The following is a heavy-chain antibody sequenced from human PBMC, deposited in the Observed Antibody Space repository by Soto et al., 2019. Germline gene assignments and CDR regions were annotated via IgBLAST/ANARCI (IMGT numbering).Heavy chain of an antibody. V-gene: IGHV4-31*03. Sequence: PSDTLSLTCTVSGGSISIGGYYWSWILHHPGKGLEWIGYIYYSGSTYYNPSLKSRVTISVDTSKNQFSLKLSSVTAADTAVYYCARVGIWVGELLQALDIWGQGTMVTVSS. CDR1: GGSISIGGYY. J-gene: IGHJ3*02. CDR3: ARVGIWVGELLQALDI. D-gene: IGHD3-10*01. CDR2: IYYSGST.